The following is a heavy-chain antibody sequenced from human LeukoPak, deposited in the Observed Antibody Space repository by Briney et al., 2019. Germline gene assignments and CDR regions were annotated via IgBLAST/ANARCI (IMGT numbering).Heavy chain of an antibody. J-gene: IGHJ4*02. V-gene: IGHV4-34*01. Sequence: NPSETLSLTCAVYGGSFSGYYWSWIRQPPGKGLEWIGEINHSGSTNYNPSLKSLVTISVDTSKNQFSLKLSSVTAADTAVYYCARGRSYYDFWSGYYQGPLDYWGQGTLVTVSS. CDR1: GGSFSGYY. CDR3: ARGRSYYDFWSGYYQGPLDY. CDR2: INHSGST. D-gene: IGHD3-3*01.